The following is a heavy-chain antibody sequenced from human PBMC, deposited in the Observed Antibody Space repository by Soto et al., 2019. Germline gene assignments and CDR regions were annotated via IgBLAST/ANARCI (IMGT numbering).Heavy chain of an antibody. Sequence: QVQLQESGPGLVKPSETLSLTCTVSGDSISSYYWSWIRQPPRKALEWIGSISYSVSTNYNPSLKGRVTISVDRSKSQFSLRLSSVTAADTAVYYCARLPWAGYGGSCDPWGEGALVSVCS. CDR2: ISYSVST. V-gene: IGHV4-59*01. J-gene: IGHJ5*02. D-gene: IGHD2-15*01. CDR3: ARLPWAGYGGSCDP. CDR1: GDSISSYY.